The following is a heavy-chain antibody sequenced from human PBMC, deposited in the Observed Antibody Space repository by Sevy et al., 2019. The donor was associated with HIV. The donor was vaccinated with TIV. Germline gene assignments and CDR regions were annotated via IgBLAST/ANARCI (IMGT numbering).Heavy chain of an antibody. J-gene: IGHJ4*02. D-gene: IGHD6-13*01. V-gene: IGHV4-61*01. CDR1: GDSVSSDNYY. CDR3: ARLSAASRSYNFDY. Sequence: SETLSLTCTVSGDSVSSDNYYWSWIRQPPGKGLEWIGYMFYRGSTNYNPSLKSRVTISVDTSKNQFSLKLNSVTAADTAVYYCARLSAASRSYNFDYWGQGTLVTVSS. CDR2: MFYRGST.